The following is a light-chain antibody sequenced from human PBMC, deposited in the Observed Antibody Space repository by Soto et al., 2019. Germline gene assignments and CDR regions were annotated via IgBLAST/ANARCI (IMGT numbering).Light chain of an antibody. Sequence: ENVLTQSPGTLSLSPGERATLSCRASQSVSTPYLAWYQQKPGQAPRLLIYSTSTRASGIPDRFSGSGSGPDFTLTISRLEPEEFAVYYCQHYGSSPWTFGQGTKVEIK. CDR3: QHYGSSPWT. CDR2: STS. J-gene: IGKJ1*01. CDR1: QSVSTPY. V-gene: IGKV3-20*01.